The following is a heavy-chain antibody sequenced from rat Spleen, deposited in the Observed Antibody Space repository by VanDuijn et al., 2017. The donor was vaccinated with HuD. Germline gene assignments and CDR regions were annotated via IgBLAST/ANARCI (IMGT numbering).Heavy chain of an antibody. CDR2: ISPSGTKS. V-gene: IGHV5-17*01. CDR3: TTEPGYNSYFAY. Sequence: EVQLVESGGGLVQPGRSLKFSCAASGFTFSDYAMAWVRQTPKKGLEWVATISPSGTKSHYRDSVKGRFTISRDNAKSSLYLQMDSLRSEDTATYYCTTEPGYNSYFAYWGQGVMVTVSS. CDR1: GFTFSDYA. J-gene: IGHJ2*01. D-gene: IGHD1-4*01.